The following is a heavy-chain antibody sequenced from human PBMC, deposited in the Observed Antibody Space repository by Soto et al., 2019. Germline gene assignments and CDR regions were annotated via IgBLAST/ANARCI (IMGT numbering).Heavy chain of an antibody. CDR1: WFSLTTRGVG. CDR3: AHIPNYYQDDWFDP. CDR2: IYWDDDK. J-gene: IGHJ5*02. D-gene: IGHD3-10*01. V-gene: IGHV2-5*02. Sequence: QITLKESCPTLVKPTQTLTLTCTFSWFSLTTRGVGLGWIRQPPGKALECLALIYWDDDKRYSPSLHRRLSISKDHSKTQVVLTMTNVDPVDTATYYCAHIPNYYQDDWFDPWGQGTLVSVSS.